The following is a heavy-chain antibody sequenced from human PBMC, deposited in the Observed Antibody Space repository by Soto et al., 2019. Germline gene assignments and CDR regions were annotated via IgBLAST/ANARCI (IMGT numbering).Heavy chain of an antibody. D-gene: IGHD3-10*01. CDR2: IHPSGNT. CDR1: GDYISTYY. J-gene: IGHJ6*02. Sequence: QMQLQQSGPGLVKASETLSLTCTVSGDYISTYYWSWVRQPAGKGLEWIGRIHPSGNTNYSPSLKSRVSMSVDTSMHQFSLRLTSVTAADTAVYYCARVIPSMDICGMDVWGQGTTVTVS. V-gene: IGHV4-4*07. CDR3: ARVIPSMDICGMDV.